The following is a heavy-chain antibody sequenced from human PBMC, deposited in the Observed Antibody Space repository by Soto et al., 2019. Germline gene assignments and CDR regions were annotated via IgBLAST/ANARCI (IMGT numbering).Heavy chain of an antibody. V-gene: IGHV4-30-4*01. CDR3: ARGRGYSYGLDP. J-gene: IGHJ5*02. Sequence: QVQLQESGPGLVKPSQTLSLTCTVSGDSISSSNNYWSWIRQPPGEGLEWIGFISYSGTTSYSSSLKSRLAISLDTSKNQCSLSLSSVTAADTAVYYCARGRGYSYGLDPWGQGTLVTVSS. CDR2: ISYSGTT. CDR1: GDSISSSNNY. D-gene: IGHD5-18*01.